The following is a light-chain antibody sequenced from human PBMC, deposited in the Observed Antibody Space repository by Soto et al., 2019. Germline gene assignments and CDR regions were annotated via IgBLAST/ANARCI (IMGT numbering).Light chain of an antibody. CDR1: SGHSSYA. Sequence: QPVLTQSPSASASPGASVKLTCTLSSGHSSYAIAWHQQQPEKGPRYLMKLNSDGSHSKGDGIPDRFSGSSSGAERYLTISSLQSGDEADYYCQTWGTAIVVFGGGTKLTVL. CDR3: QTWGTAIVV. J-gene: IGLJ2*01. CDR2: LNSDGSH. V-gene: IGLV4-69*01.